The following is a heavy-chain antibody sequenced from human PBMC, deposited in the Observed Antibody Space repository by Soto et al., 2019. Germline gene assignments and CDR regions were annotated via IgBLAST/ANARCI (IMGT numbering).Heavy chain of an antibody. D-gene: IGHD3-10*01. CDR1: GGSISSGGYY. CDR2: IYYSGST. CDR3: ARAMVRGDYGMDV. J-gene: IGHJ6*02. V-gene: IGHV4-31*03. Sequence: QVQLQESGPGLVKPSQTLSLTCTVSGGSISSGGYYWSWIRQHPGKGLEWIGYIYYSGSTYYNSSLKSRVTLSVATSNNQFSLKLSSVTAADTAVYYCARAMVRGDYGMDVWGQGTTVTVSS.